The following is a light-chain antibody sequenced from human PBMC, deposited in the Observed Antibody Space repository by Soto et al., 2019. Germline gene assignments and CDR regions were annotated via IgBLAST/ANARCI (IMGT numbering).Light chain of an antibody. CDR2: AAP. J-gene: IGKJ2*01. CDR3: QQYYSYPYT. V-gene: IGKV1-8*01. Sequence: AIRMTQSPSSFSASTGDRVTITCRASQGINNYLAWYQQKSGKATKLLIYAAPTLQSGVPSRFSGSGSGTYFTLTIGCLQSEDFANYYCQQYYSYPYTFGQGTKLEIK. CDR1: QGINNY.